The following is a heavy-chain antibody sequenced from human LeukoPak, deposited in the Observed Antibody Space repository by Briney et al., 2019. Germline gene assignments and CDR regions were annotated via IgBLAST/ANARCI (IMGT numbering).Heavy chain of an antibody. Sequence: SETLSLTCAVYGGSFSGYYWTWIRQPPGKGLEWIGHIYYSGNTIYNPSLKSRVTISVDTSKNQFSLKLTSVTTADTAVYYCAGEDYFDSSGYASWRFDIWGQGTMVTVSS. CDR2: IYYSGNT. J-gene: IGHJ3*02. V-gene: IGHV4-59*01. CDR3: AGEDYFDSSGYASWRFDI. CDR1: GGSFSGYY. D-gene: IGHD3-22*01.